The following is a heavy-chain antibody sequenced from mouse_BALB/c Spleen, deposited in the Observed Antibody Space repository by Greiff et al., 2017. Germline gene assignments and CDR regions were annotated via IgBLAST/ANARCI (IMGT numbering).Heavy chain of an antibody. CDR2: ISYSGST. Sequence: EVMLVESGPGLVKPSQSLSLTCTVTGYSITSDYAWNWIRQFPGNKLEWMGYISYSGSTSYNPSLKSRISITRDTSKNQFFLQLNSVTTEDTATYYCAHYYGSSYDYAMDYWGQGTSVTVSS. CDR3: AHYYGSSYDYAMDY. CDR1: GYSITSDYA. J-gene: IGHJ4*01. V-gene: IGHV3-2*02. D-gene: IGHD1-1*01.